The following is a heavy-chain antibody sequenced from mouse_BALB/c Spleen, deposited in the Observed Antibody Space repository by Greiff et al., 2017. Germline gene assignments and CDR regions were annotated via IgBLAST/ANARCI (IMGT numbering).Heavy chain of an antibody. CDR3: ARITTVVADYYAMDY. CDR1: GFSLSRYS. CDR2: IWGGGST. D-gene: IGHD1-1*01. J-gene: IGHJ4*01. V-gene: IGHV2-6-4*01. Sequence: QVQLMQSGPGLVAPSQSLSITCTVSGFSLSRYSVHWVRQPPGKGLEWLGMIWGGGSTDYNSALKSRLSISKDNTKSQVFLKMNSLQTDDTAMYYSARITTVVADYYAMDYWGQGTSVTVSS.